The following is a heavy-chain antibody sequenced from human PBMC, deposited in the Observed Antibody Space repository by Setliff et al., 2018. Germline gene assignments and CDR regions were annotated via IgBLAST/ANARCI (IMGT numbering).Heavy chain of an antibody. CDR2: IIPILGIA. CDR3: AREETYGMDV. CDR1: GGTFSSYA. V-gene: IGHV1-69*10. J-gene: IGHJ6*02. Sequence: ASVKVSCKASGGTFSSYAISWVRQAPGQGLEWMGGIIPILGIANYAQKFQGRVTITADKSTSTAYMELSSLRSEDTAVYYCAREETYGMDVWGQGTTVTVSS.